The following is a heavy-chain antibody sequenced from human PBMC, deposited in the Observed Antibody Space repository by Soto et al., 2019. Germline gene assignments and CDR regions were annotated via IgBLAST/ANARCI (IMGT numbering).Heavy chain of an antibody. Sequence: GGSLRLSCAASGFTFSSYAMSGVRQAPGKGLEWVSAISGSGGSTYYADSVKGRFTISRDNSKNTLYLQMNSLRAEDTAVYYCAKPLGEDYYYGMDVWGQGTTVTVSS. CDR3: AKPLGEDYYYGMDV. J-gene: IGHJ6*02. CDR2: ISGSGGST. D-gene: IGHD3-16*01. CDR1: GFTFSSYA. V-gene: IGHV3-23*01.